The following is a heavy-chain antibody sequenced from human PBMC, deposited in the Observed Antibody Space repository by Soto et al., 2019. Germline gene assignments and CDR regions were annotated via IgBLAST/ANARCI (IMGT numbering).Heavy chain of an antibody. D-gene: IGHD1-20*01. CDR2: MKQDGSEK. CDR3: ARLITPRVLES. Sequence: VQLVESGGGWVQPGGSLRLSCAASGSIFSNYWMSWVRQAPGKGLEWVANMKQDGSEKDYVGSVKGRFTISRDNAKNSLYMHMNSLTTEVTAVYYCARLITPRVLESWGQGTLVTVSS. J-gene: IGHJ4*02. CDR1: GSIFSNYW. V-gene: IGHV3-7*05.